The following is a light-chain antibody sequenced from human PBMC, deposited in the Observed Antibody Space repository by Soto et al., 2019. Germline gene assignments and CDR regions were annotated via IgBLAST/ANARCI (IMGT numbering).Light chain of an antibody. Sequence: QLVLTQSPSASASLGASVKPTCTLSSGHSSYAIAWHQQQPEKGPRYLMNLNIDGSHSKGDGIPDRFSGSSSGAERYLTISSLQSEDEADYYCQTWVTGIVVFGGGTKLTVL. J-gene: IGLJ2*01. CDR3: QTWVTGIVV. CDR1: SGHSSYA. V-gene: IGLV4-69*01. CDR2: LNIDGSH.